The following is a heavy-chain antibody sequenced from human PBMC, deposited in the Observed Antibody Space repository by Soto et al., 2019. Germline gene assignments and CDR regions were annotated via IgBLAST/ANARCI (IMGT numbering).Heavy chain of an antibody. D-gene: IGHD3-22*01. J-gene: IGHJ4*02. CDR1: GYSFAGYW. V-gene: IGHV5-10-1*01. Sequence: GESLKISCKGSGYSFAGYWITWVRQKPGKGLEWMGQIDPSDSQTYYSPSFRGHVTISVTKSITTVFLQWSSLRASDTAMYYCARQIYDSDTGPNFQYYFDSWGQGTPVT. CDR3: ARQIYDSDTGPNFQYYFDS. CDR2: IDPSDSQT.